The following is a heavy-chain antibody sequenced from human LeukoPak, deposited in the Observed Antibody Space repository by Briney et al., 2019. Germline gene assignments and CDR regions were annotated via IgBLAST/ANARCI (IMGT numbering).Heavy chain of an antibody. V-gene: IGHV1-18*01. J-gene: IGHJ4*02. CDR1: GYNFFSYG. D-gene: IGHD1-26*01. CDR2: VSAYADNT. Sequence: ASVKVSCKASGYNFFSYGITWVRQAPGQGLEWMGWVSAYADNTNYVQKFQGRVTMTTDTSTSTAYMELRSLRSDDTDVYYCARDCIGCHGFDSWGQGTLVTLSS. CDR3: ARDCIGCHGFDS.